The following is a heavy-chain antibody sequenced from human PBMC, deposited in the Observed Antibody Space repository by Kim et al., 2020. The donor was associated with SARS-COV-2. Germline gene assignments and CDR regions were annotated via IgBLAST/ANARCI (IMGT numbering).Heavy chain of an antibody. D-gene: IGHD3-22*01. CDR1: GFTFGDYA. CDR3: AKDAADSYYYDSSGYFDY. J-gene: IGHJ4*02. CDR2: ISWNSGSI. Sequence: GGSLRLSCAASGFTFGDYAMHWVRQAPGKGLEWVSGISWNSGSIGYADSVKGRFTISRDNAKNSLYLQMNSLRAEDTALYYCAKDAADSYYYDSSGYFDYWGQGTLVTVSS. V-gene: IGHV3-9*01.